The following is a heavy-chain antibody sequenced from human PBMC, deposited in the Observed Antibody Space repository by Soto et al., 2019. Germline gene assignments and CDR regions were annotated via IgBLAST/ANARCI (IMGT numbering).Heavy chain of an antibody. D-gene: IGHD3-22*01. CDR2: IIPIFGTA. J-gene: IGHJ6*02. CDR1: GGTFSSYA. V-gene: IGHV1-69*13. Sequence: ASVKVSCKASGGTFSSYAISWVRQAPGQGLEWMGGIIPIFGTANYAQKFQGRVTITADESTSTAYTELSSLRSEDTAVYYCARARLTMIVVASYYYYGMDVWGQGTTVTVSS. CDR3: ARARLTMIVVASYYYYGMDV.